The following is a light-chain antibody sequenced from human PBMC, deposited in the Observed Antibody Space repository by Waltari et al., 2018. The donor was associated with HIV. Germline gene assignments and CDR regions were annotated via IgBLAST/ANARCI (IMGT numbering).Light chain of an antibody. CDR2: EDN. V-gene: IGLV6-57*03. Sequence: FILTQPHSVSESPGKMVTISCTRSSGSIASNYVQWYQQRPGRAPTTVIYEDNQRPSGCPDRLSGSIDRSSNSATLTVAGLQTEYEADYYCRSSESSNVVFGGGTTLTVL. CDR3: RSSESSNVV. CDR1: SGSIASNY. J-gene: IGLJ2*01.